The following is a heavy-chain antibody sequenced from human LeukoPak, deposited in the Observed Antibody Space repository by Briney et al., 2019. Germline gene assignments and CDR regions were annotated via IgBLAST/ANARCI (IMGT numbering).Heavy chain of an antibody. CDR3: ASHYGSGSFNWLDP. CDR1: GFTFSGYG. D-gene: IGHD3-10*01. CDR2: MSGSRYAT. J-gene: IGHJ5*02. Sequence: GGSLRLSCAASGFTFSGYGMSWVRQAPGQGPDWVSAMSGSRYATFYAASVKGRFTISRDNSRNTLFLQMNSLRAEDTAVYYCASHYGSGSFNWLDPWGQGTLVIVSS. V-gene: IGHV3-23*01.